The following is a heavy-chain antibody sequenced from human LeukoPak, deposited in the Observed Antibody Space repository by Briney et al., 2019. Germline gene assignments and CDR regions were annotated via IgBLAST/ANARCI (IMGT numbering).Heavy chain of an antibody. Sequence: GGSLRLSCAASGSTFSSYAMSWVRQAPGKGLEWVSAISGSGGSTYYADSVKGRFTISRDNAKNSLYLQMNSLRAEDTAVYYCARAGTYNFFDYWGQGTLVTVSS. CDR1: GSTFSSYA. D-gene: IGHD1-1*01. CDR3: ARAGTYNFFDY. V-gene: IGHV3-23*01. CDR2: ISGSGGST. J-gene: IGHJ4*02.